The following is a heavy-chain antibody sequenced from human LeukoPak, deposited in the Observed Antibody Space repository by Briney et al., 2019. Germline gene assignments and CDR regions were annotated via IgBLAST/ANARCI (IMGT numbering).Heavy chain of an antibody. CDR1: GFTFRNYA. D-gene: IGHD3-10*01. V-gene: IGHV3-30-3*01. CDR2: TSSDLNVK. CDR3: AREGYYGSGSPPSLYFDY. J-gene: IGHJ4*02. Sequence: GGSLRLSCAASGFTFRNYAIHWVRQAPGKGLEWVAVTSSDLNVKLYADSVKGRFTISRDNSRSTLYLQMDSLRPEDTAIYYCAREGYYGSGSPPSLYFDYWGQGTLVTVSS.